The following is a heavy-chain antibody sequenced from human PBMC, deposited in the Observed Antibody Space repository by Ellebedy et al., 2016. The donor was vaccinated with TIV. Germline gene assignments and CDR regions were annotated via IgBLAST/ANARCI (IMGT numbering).Heavy chain of an antibody. Sequence: GESLKTSCAASGFTVSSNYMSWVRQAPGNGLELVSVIYSGGSTYYADSVKGRFTISRDNSKNTLYLQMNSLRAEDTAVYYCAKDHRVGSGGYWGQGTLVTVSS. J-gene: IGHJ4*02. CDR2: IYSGGST. D-gene: IGHD3-10*01. V-gene: IGHV3-53*01. CDR1: GFTVSSNY. CDR3: AKDHRVGSGGY.